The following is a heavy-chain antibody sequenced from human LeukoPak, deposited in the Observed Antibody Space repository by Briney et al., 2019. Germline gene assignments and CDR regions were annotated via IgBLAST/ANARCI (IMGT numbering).Heavy chain of an antibody. D-gene: IGHD1-26*01. CDR3: ATSLLGIPDAFDI. J-gene: IGHJ3*02. CDR2: IYYSGST. CDR1: GGSISSSSYY. Sequence: SETLSLTCTVSGGSISSSSYYWGWIRQPPGKGLEWIGSIYYSGSTYYNPSLKSRVTISVDTSKNQFSLKLSSVTAADTALYYCATSLLGIPDAFDIWGQGTMVTVSS. V-gene: IGHV4-39*01.